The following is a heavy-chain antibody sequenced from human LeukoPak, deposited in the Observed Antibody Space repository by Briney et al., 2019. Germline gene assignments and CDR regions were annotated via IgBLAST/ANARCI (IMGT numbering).Heavy chain of an antibody. CDR1: GGSISSSSYY. CDR2: IYYRGST. V-gene: IGHV4-39*07. D-gene: IGHD6-13*01. J-gene: IGHJ6*03. Sequence: SETLSLTCTVSGGSISSSSYYWGWIRQPPGKGLEWIGSIYYRGSTYYNPSLKSRVDISVDTSKIQFSLKLSSVTAADTAVYFCARGRVSSSSWYSTYYYYFYMDLWGKGTTVPVSS. CDR3: ARGRVSSSSWYSTYYYYFYMDL.